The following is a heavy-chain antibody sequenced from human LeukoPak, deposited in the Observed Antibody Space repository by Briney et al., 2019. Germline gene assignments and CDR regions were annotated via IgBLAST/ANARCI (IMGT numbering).Heavy chain of an antibody. Sequence: SGKVSCKASGDTFSSFAFSWVRQAPGQGLEWMGGIIPTFGTENYAQKFQARVTITADESPSTAYLELSSLRSEETAIYYCARRVDSKYHWFAPWGQGPLVTVSS. D-gene: IGHD5-12*01. CDR1: GDTFSSFA. V-gene: IGHV1-69*01. CDR3: ARRVDSKYHWFAP. CDR2: IIPTFGTE. J-gene: IGHJ5*02.